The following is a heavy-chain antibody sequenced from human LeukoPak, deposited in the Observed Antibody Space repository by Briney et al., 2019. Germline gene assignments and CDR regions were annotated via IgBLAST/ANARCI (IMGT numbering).Heavy chain of an antibody. CDR2: IYPRDGST. Sequence: ASVKVSCKASGYTFTSNYIHWVRQAPGQGLEWMGMIYPRDGSTSYAQKFQGRVTVTRDTSTSTVHMELSGLRSEDTAVHYCARDQEGFDYWGQGTLVTVSS. CDR3: ARDQEGFDY. J-gene: IGHJ4*02. V-gene: IGHV1-46*01. CDR1: GYTFTSNY.